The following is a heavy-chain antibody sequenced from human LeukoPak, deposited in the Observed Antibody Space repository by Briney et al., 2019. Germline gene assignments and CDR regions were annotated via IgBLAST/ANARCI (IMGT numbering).Heavy chain of an antibody. D-gene: IGHD3-22*01. Sequence: GGSLRLSCAASGFTVSSNYMSWVRQAPGRGLEWVSVIYSGGSTYYADSVKGRFTISRDNSKNTLYLQMNSLRAEDTAVYYCARDGDTSDYYYDWYFDLWGRGTLVTVSS. J-gene: IGHJ2*01. CDR2: IYSGGST. CDR3: ARDGDTSDYYYDWYFDL. V-gene: IGHV3-66*01. CDR1: GFTVSSNY.